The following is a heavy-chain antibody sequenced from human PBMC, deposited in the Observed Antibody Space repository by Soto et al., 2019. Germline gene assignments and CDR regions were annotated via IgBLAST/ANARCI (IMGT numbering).Heavy chain of an antibody. D-gene: IGHD2-21*02. CDR1: GGSISSYY. J-gene: IGHJ6*02. V-gene: IGHV4-59*01. Sequence: SETLSLTCTVSGGSISSYYWSWIRQPPGKGLEWIGYIYYSGSTNYNPSLKSRVTISVDTSKNQFSLKLSSVTAADTAVYYCARDQLILPAHDFFYGSDVWGQGAKVTVSS. CDR2: IYYSGST. CDR3: ARDQLILPAHDFFYGSDV.